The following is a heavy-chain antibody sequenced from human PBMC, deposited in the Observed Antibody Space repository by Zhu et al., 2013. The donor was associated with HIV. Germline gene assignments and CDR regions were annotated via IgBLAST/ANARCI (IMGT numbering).Heavy chain of an antibody. D-gene: IGHD6-19*01. Sequence: QVQLVQSGAEVKKPGASVKVSCKASGYTFTSYAMHWVRQAPGQRLEWMGWINTGSGATKYSQRFQDRVTITMDTSANTAYMELSRLVSEDTSIYYCARGHGGVKKXVAGTFYFDSWGQGTLVPVSS. J-gene: IGHJ4*02. CDR1: GYTFTSYA. CDR2: INTGSGAT. CDR3: ARGHGGVKKXVAGTFYFDS. V-gene: IGHV1-3*04.